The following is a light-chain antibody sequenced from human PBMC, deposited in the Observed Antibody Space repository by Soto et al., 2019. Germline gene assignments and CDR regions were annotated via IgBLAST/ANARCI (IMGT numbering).Light chain of an antibody. V-gene: IGKV3-20*01. J-gene: IGKJ1*01. CDR1: QSVRSSY. Sequence: EIVLTQSPGTLSLSPGERATLSCRASQSVRSSYLAWYQQKPGQAPRLLIYGASSRATGIPDRFSGSGSGTDFTLTISRLEAEDSAVYYCQQYGISPRTFGQGTKVEIK. CDR2: GAS. CDR3: QQYGISPRT.